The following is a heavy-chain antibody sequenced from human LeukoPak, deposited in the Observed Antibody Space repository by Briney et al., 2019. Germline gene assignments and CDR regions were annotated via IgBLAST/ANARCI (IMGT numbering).Heavy chain of an antibody. V-gene: IGHV4-30-2*01. Sequence: SETLSLTCADSGGSISSGGYSWSWIRQPPGKGLEWIGYIYHSGSTYYNPSLKSRVTISVDRSKNQFSLKLSSVTAADTAVYYCARDKCDFWSGYYYGMDVWGQGTTVTVSS. D-gene: IGHD3-3*01. J-gene: IGHJ6*02. CDR3: ARDKCDFWSGYYYGMDV. CDR2: IYHSGST. CDR1: GGSISSGGYS.